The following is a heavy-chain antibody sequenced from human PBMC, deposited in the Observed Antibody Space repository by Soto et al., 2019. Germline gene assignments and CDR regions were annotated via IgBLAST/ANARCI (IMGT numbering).Heavy chain of an antibody. Sequence: QVQLQESGPGLVKPSQTLSLTCTVSGGSISSGDYYWSWIRQPPGKGLEWIGYIYYSGSTYYNPSLKSRVTISVDTSKNQFSLKLSSVTAADTAVYYCARGGYYGSGSYYQEHRYYYYYGMDVWGQGTTVTVSS. CDR2: IYYSGST. CDR1: GGSISSGDYY. CDR3: ARGGYYGSGSYYQEHRYYYYYGMDV. V-gene: IGHV4-30-4*01. D-gene: IGHD3-10*01. J-gene: IGHJ6*02.